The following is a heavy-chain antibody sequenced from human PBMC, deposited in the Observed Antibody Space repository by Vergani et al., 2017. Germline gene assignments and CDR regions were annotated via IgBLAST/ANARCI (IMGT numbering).Heavy chain of an antibody. CDR1: GFTFSSYG. CDR3: ARDPLIVVVPAAIRPISVGYYYYGMDV. V-gene: IGHV3-33*01. J-gene: IGHJ6*02. Sequence: QVQLVESVGGVVQPGRSLRLSCAASGFTFSSYGMHWVRQAPGKGLEWVAVIWYDGSNKYYADSVKGRFTISRDNSKNTLYLQMNSLRAEDTAVYYCARDPLIVVVPAAIRPISVGYYYYGMDVWGQGTTVTVSS. CDR2: IWYDGSNK. D-gene: IGHD2-2*02.